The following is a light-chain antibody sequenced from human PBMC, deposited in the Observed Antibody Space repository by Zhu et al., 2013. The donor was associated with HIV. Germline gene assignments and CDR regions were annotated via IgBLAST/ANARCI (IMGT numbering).Light chain of an antibody. J-gene: IGKJ4*01. Sequence: DIQLTQSPSFLSASVGDRVTITCRASQDISNSLAWYQQKPGTAPELLIYAASTLQSGVPSRFSGSGSGTEFTLTISSPQPEDIATYYCQQLNTYPLTFGGGTQVEIK. CDR3: QQLNTYPLT. CDR1: QDISNS. V-gene: IGKV1-9*01. CDR2: AAS.